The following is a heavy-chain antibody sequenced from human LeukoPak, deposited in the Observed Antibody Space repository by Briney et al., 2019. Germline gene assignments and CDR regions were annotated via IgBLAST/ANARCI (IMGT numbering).Heavy chain of an antibody. J-gene: IGHJ4*02. D-gene: IGHD6-13*01. CDR3: ARVRGSDSSRWYSDF. Sequence: PGGSLRLSCAASGFTFSSYGMHWVRQAPGKGPEWVAVIWDDGSNQYYADSVKGRFTVSRDNSKNTLYLQMNSLSGEDTAVYFCARVRGSDSSRWYSDFWGQGTLVAVSS. V-gene: IGHV3-33*01. CDR2: IWDDGSNQ. CDR1: GFTFSSYG.